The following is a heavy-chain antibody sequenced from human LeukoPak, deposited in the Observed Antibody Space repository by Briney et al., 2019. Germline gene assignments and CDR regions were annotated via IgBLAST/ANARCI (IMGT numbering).Heavy chain of an antibody. Sequence: ASVKVSCKASGYTFTSYYMHWVRQAPGQGLEWMGIINPSGGSTSYAQKFQGRVTMTRDMSTSTVYMELSSLRSEDTAVYYCARGNHYYDSSGYYYGVYWGQGTLVTVSS. CDR3: ARGNHYYDSSGYYYGVY. D-gene: IGHD3-22*01. CDR1: GYTFTSYY. J-gene: IGHJ4*02. V-gene: IGHV1-46*01. CDR2: INPSGGST.